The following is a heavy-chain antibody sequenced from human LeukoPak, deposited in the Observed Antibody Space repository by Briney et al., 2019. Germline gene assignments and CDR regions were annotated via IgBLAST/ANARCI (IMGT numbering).Heavy chain of an antibody. J-gene: IGHJ4*02. CDR2: INPNSGGT. Sequence: ASVKVSCKASGYTFGDYYMHWVRQAPGQGLEWMGWINPNSGGTNYAQKFRGRVTMTRDTSITTACTELSTVTSDDTAVYFCAREPRRHFDYWGQGTLVTVSS. CDR1: GYTFGDYY. CDR3: AREPRRHFDY. V-gene: IGHV1-2*02.